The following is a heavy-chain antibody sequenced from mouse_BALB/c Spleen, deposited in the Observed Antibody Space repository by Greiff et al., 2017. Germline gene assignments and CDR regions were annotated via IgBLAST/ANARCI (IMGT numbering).Heavy chain of an antibody. CDR2: IWSGGST. D-gene: IGHD2-1*01. CDR3: SRNARYSCNYFWFAY. V-gene: IGHV2-4-1*01. CDR1: GFSLTSYG. J-gene: IGHJ3*01. Sequence: QVQLQQSGPGLVQPSQSLSITCTVSGFSLTSYGVHWVRQSPGKGLEWLGVIWSGGSTDYNAAFISRLSISKDNSKSQVFFKMNSLHTDDTAIYSLSRNARYSCNYFWFAYWGQGTLVTVSS.